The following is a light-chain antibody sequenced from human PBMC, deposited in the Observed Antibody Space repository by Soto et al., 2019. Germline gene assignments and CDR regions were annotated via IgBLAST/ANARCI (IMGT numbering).Light chain of an antibody. CDR1: QDISNY. CDR3: QQYDNLPIT. Sequence: DLQMTQSPSSLSASVGDRVTSTCQASQDISNYLNWYQQKPGKAPKLLIYDASNLETGVPSRFSGSRSGTDFTFTISSLQPEDIATYYCQQYDNLPITFGQGTRLEIK. CDR2: DAS. V-gene: IGKV1-33*01. J-gene: IGKJ5*01.